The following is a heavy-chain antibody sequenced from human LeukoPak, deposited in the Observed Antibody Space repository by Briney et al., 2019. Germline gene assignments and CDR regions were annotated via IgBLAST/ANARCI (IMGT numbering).Heavy chain of an antibody. D-gene: IGHD3-10*01. CDR2: IYYSGST. V-gene: IGHV4-39*07. CDR1: GGSISSSSYY. Sequence: PSETLSLTCTVSGGSISSSSYYWGWIRQPPGKGLEWIGSIYYSGSTNYNPSLKSRVTISVDTSKNQFSLKLSSMTAADTAVYYCAREGLNMVRGVIPKEAWGWFDPWGQGTLVTVSS. J-gene: IGHJ5*02. CDR3: AREGLNMVRGVIPKEAWGWFDP.